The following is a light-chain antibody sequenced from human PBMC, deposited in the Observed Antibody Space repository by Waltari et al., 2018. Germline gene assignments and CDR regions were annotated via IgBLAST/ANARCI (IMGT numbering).Light chain of an antibody. CDR2: MGS. CDR3: LQALQSPLS. V-gene: IGKV2-28*01. Sequence: DIVMTQSPLSPSVTPGEPASISCRSTLSLLHINGYNYLDWYLQKPGQSPHLLIYMGSQRASGVPDRFSGNGSGTNFTLRISRVEAEDVGIYYCLQALQSPLSFGGGTKVEIK. J-gene: IGKJ4*01. CDR1: LSLLHINGYNY.